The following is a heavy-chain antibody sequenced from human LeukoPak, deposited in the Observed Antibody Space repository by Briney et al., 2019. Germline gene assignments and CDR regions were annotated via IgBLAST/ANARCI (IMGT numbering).Heavy chain of an antibody. V-gene: IGHV1-46*01. D-gene: IGHD3-3*01. CDR2: INPSGGST. CDR1: GYTFTSYY. CDR3: ARGTADFWSGYVYYYGMDV. J-gene: IGHJ6*02. Sequence: GASVKVSCKASGYTFTSYYMHWVRQAPGQGLEWMGIINPSGGSTSYAQKFQGRVTMTRGMSTSTVYMELSSLRSEDTAVYYCARGTADFWSGYVYYYGMDVWGQGTTVTVSS.